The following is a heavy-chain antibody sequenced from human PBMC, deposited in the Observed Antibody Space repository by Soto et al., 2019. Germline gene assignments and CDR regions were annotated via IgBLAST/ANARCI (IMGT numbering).Heavy chain of an antibody. J-gene: IGHJ4*02. V-gene: IGHV4-34*01. Sequence: SETLSLTGAVYGGSFSGYYWSWIRRPPWKGLEWIGEINHSGSTNYNPSLKSRVTISVDTSKNQFSLKLSSVTAADTAVYYCATELELLDYFDYWGQRTLLTLYS. CDR3: ATELELLDYFDY. CDR1: GGSFSGYY. D-gene: IGHD1-7*01. CDR2: INHSGST.